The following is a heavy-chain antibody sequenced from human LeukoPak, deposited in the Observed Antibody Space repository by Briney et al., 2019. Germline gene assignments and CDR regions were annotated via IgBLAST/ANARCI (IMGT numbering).Heavy chain of an antibody. D-gene: IGHD6-13*01. Sequence: GGSLRLSCAASGFTFDDYAMHWVRQAPGKGLEWVSGISWNSGSIGYADSVKGRFTISRDNSKNTLYLQMNSLRAEDTALYYCAKDRPYSSSWYKTSDYWGQGTLVTVSS. CDR1: GFTFDDYA. CDR2: ISWNSGSI. V-gene: IGHV3-9*01. CDR3: AKDRPYSSSWYKTSDY. J-gene: IGHJ4*02.